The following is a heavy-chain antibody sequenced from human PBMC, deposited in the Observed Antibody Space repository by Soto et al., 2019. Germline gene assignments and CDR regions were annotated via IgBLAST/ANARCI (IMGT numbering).Heavy chain of an antibody. V-gene: IGHV3-53*04. CDR1: GFTVSSNY. CDR2: IYSGGST. CDR3: ARGNTYTAMVS. Sequence: GGSLRLSCAASGFTVSSNYMSWVRQAPGKGLDWVSVIYSGGSTYYADSVKGRFTISRHNSKNTLYLQMNSLRAEDTAVYYCARGNTYTAMVSWGQGTLVTVSS. D-gene: IGHD5-18*01. J-gene: IGHJ4*02.